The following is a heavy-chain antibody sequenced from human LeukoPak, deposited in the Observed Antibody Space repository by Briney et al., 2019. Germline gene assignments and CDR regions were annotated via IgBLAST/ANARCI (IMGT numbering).Heavy chain of an antibody. Sequence: ASVKVSCKASGYTFTSYGISWVRQAPGQGLEWMGWISAYNGNTNYAQKLQGRVTMTTDTSTSTAYMKLRSLRSDDTAVYYCARVVDYGDLWAVPDYWGQGTLVTVSS. CDR3: ARVVDYGDLWAVPDY. CDR2: ISAYNGNT. J-gene: IGHJ4*02. CDR1: GYTFTSYG. V-gene: IGHV1-18*01. D-gene: IGHD4-17*01.